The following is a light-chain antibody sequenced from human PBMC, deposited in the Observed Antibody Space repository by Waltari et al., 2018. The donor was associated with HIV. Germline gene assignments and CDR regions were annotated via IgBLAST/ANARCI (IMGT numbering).Light chain of an antibody. CDR2: DVK. J-gene: IGLJ2*01. Sequence: HSALTQPRSVSGSPGQSVTISCAGSNSDVGSYGYVSLYHHKSGEAPQLIIYDVKKRPSGVPPRCSGAKSGDTASLTISGLQAEDEGDFYCCSYGGSWSFVFGGGTRVTVL. CDR3: CSYGGSWSFV. V-gene: IGLV2-11*01. CDR1: NSDVGSYGY.